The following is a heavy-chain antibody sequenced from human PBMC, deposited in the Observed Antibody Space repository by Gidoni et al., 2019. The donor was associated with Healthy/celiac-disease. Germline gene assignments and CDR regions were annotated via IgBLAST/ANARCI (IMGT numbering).Heavy chain of an antibody. V-gene: IGHV4-38-2*01. CDR3: ARGWYSGSYFDP. D-gene: IGHD1-26*01. CDR1: GYSISSGYY. Sequence: QVQLQESGPGLVKPSETLSLTCAVSGYSISSGYYWGWIRQPPGKGLEWIGSIYHSGSTYYNPSLKSRVTISVDTSKNQFSLKLSSVTAADTAVYYCARGWYSGSYFDPWGQGTLVTVSS. CDR2: IYHSGST. J-gene: IGHJ5*02.